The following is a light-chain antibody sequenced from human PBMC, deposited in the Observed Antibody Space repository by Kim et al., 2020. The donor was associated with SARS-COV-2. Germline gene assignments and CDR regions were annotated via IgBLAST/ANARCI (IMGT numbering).Light chain of an antibody. V-gene: IGKV3-20*01. CDR1: QGVSSGN. CDR3: QQYGSSPRT. Sequence: CPGERASLSCRASQGVSSGNLACYQRIPGQPPRLLIYGASSRATGIPDRFNGSGSGTDFTLTISRLEPEDFAVYYCQQYGSSPRTFGQGTKLEI. J-gene: IGKJ2*01. CDR2: GAS.